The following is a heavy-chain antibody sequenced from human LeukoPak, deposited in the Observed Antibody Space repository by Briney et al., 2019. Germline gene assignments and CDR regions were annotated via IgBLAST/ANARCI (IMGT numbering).Heavy chain of an antibody. CDR3: AKELHGSGNYAFDY. CDR1: GFTFSSCA. J-gene: IGHJ4*02. V-gene: IGHV3-23*01. D-gene: IGHD3-10*01. CDR2: VSVNGGTT. Sequence: GGSLRLSCAASGFTFSSCALSWVRQAPGKGLEWVSTVSVNGGTTYYADSVKGRFTISRDNSKNTLYLQMDSLRAEDTAVYFCAKELHGSGNYAFDYWGQGTLVTVSS.